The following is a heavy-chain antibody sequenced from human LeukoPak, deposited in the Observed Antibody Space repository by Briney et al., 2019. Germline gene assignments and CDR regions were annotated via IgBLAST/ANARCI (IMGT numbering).Heavy chain of an antibody. V-gene: IGHV4-34*01. Sequence: PSGTLSLTCAVYGGSFSGYYWRWIRQPPGKGLEWIGEINHSGSTNYNPSLKSRVTISVDTSKNQFSLKLSSVTAADTAVYYCARGGFITIFGVVINYYYYMDVWGKGTTVTVSS. J-gene: IGHJ6*03. CDR2: INHSGST. CDR1: GGSFSGYY. D-gene: IGHD3-3*01. CDR3: ARGGFITIFGVVINYYYYMDV.